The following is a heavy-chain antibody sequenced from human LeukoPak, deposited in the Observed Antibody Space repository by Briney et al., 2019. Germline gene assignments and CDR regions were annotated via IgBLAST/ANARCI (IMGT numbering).Heavy chain of an antibody. CDR2: ISSSSSYI. J-gene: IGHJ3*01. CDR1: GFTFSSYS. V-gene: IGHV3-21*01. Sequence: PGGSLRPSCAASGFTFSSYSMNWVRQAPGKGLEWVSSISSSSSYIYYADSVEGRFTISRDNAKNSLYLQMNSLRAEDTAVYYCARFRIVGATSDAFDFWDKGPMVTVSS. D-gene: IGHD1-26*01. CDR3: ARFRIVGATSDAFDF.